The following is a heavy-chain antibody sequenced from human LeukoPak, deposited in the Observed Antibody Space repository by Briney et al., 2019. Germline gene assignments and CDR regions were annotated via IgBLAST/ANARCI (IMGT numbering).Heavy chain of an antibody. CDR2: IYYTGST. D-gene: IGHD5-24*01. CDR1: GVSISIYY. V-gene: IGHV4-59*01. Sequence: SETLSLTCTVSGVSISIYYWNWIRQPPGKGLEWIGYIYYTGSTNYSPSLKSRVTISVDTSKNQFSLKLNSVTAADTAIYYCARGDDYNAGYFDYWGQGTLVTVSS. CDR3: ARGDDYNAGYFDY. J-gene: IGHJ4*02.